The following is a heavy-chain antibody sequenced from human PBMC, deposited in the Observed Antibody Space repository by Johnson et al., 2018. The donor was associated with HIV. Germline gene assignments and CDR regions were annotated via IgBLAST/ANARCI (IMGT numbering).Heavy chain of an antibody. Sequence: VQLLESGGGLVQPGGSLRLSCAASGFTFSSYAMSWVRQAPGKGLEWVSAISGSGGYTYYADSVKGRVTISRDSSKNTLYLQMNSLRAEDTAVYYCAKDMFRWELLDGDTFDIWGQGTMVTVSS. V-gene: IGHV3-23*01. CDR3: AKDMFRWELLDGDTFDI. J-gene: IGHJ3*02. CDR2: ISGSGGYT. D-gene: IGHD1-26*01. CDR1: GFTFSSYA.